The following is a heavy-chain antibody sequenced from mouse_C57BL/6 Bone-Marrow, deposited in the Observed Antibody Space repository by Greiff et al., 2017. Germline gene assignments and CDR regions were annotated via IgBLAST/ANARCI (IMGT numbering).Heavy chain of an antibody. CDR1: GYTFTSYW. CDR2: IHPTSGST. V-gene: IGHV1-64*01. CDR3: AYDYDGAMDY. D-gene: IGHD2-4*01. Sequence: QVQLQQPGAELVKPGASVKLSCKASGYTFTSYWMHWVKQRPGQGLEWIGMIHPTSGSTNYNEKFKSKATLTVDKSSSTAYMQLSSLTSEDSEVYYWAYDYDGAMDYWGQGTSVTVSS. J-gene: IGHJ4*01.